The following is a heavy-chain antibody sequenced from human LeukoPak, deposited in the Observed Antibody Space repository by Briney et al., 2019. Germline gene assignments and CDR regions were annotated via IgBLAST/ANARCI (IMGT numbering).Heavy chain of an antibody. CDR1: GFTFSSYS. J-gene: IGHJ4*02. CDR3: ARSEQLVRGGDY. CDR2: ISSSSSYI. V-gene: IGHV3-21*01. D-gene: IGHD6-6*01. Sequence: GGSLRLSCAASGFTFSSYSMNWVRQAPGKGLEWVSSISSSSSYIYYADSVKGRFTISRDNAKNSLYLQMNSLRAEDTAVYYCARSEQLVRGGDYWGQGTLVTVSS.